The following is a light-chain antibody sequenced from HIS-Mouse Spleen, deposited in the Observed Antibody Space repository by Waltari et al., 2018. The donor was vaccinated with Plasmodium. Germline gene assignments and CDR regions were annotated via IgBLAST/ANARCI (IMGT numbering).Light chain of an antibody. CDR2: DAS. Sequence: EIVLTQSPSTLFFSPGQCATLSCRASQRFSSYFAWYQQKPGQAPRLLIDDASNRATGIPARFSGSGSGTDFTLTISSLEPEDFAVYYCQQRSNWPPTFGQGTKVEIK. CDR1: QRFSSY. CDR3: QQRSNWPPT. J-gene: IGKJ1*01. V-gene: IGKV3-11*01.